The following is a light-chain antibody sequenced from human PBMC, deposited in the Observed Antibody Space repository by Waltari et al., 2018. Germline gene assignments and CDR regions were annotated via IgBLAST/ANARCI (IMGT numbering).Light chain of an antibody. CDR3: ATWDNSLREVV. CDR2: DNN. V-gene: IGLV1-51*01. Sequence: QSVLTQPPSVSAAPGQKVTIYFSGSISNIGNYYVSWYHQLPGAAPKLLIYDNNKRPSGIPDRFSASKSGTSATLGIAGLQIGDEADYYCATWDNSLREVVFGGGTKLTVL. J-gene: IGLJ2*01. CDR1: ISNIGNYY.